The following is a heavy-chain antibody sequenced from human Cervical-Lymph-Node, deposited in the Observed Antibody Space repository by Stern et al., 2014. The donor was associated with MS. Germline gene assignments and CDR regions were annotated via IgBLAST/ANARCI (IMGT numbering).Heavy chain of an antibody. V-gene: IGHV1-69*01. D-gene: IGHD3-16*02. CDR2: MIPMFNMA. CDR3: ARATSDYIWGTYRFLDS. Sequence: VQLVESGAEVKKPRSSVKVSCKASGGTISNYIIGWVRQAPGQGLEWMGGMIPMFNMANYAEKFQDGVTITADESTSTACMDLSSLRSEDTAVYYCARATSDYIWGTYRFLDSWGQGTLVIVSS. J-gene: IGHJ4*02. CDR1: GGTISNYI.